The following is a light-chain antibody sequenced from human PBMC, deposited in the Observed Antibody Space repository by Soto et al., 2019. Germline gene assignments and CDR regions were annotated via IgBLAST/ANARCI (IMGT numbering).Light chain of an antibody. CDR1: QSVSSSY. J-gene: IGKJ4*01. CDR2: GAS. V-gene: IGKV3-20*01. CDR3: QQYGSSPFLT. Sequence: EIVLTQSPGTLSLSPGERATLSCRASQSVSSSYLAWYQQKPGQAPRLLIYGASSRATGIPDRFSGSGSGTDFTLISSRLEPEDFAVYYCQQYGSSPFLTFGGGTKVEIK.